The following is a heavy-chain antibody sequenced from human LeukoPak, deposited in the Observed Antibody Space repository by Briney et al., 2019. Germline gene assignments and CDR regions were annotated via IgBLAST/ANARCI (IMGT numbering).Heavy chain of an antibody. CDR2: MNSDGSTT. J-gene: IGHJ4*02. CDR1: GFTFNDYW. Sequence: GGSLRLSCAASGFTFNDYWMHWVRQAPGKGPVWDSSMNSDGSTTTYADSVRGRFTISRDNAKNTLYLQMNSLRVEDAAVYYCARGSKYSSSWYVDYWGQGTLVTVSS. V-gene: IGHV3-74*01. D-gene: IGHD6-13*01. CDR3: ARGSKYSSSWYVDY.